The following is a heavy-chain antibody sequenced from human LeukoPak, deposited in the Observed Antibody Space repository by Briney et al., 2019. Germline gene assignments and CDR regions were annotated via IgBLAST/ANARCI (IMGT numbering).Heavy chain of an antibody. D-gene: IGHD4-17*01. CDR3: ARAYGDYESGYDAFDI. CDR2: INHGGST. V-gene: IGHV4-34*01. Sequence: SETLSLTCAVYGGSFSGYYWSWIRQPPGKGLEWIGEINHGGSTNYNPSLKSRVTISVDTSKNQFSLKLSSVTAADTAVYYCARAYGDYESGYDAFDIWGQGTMVTVSS. CDR1: GGSFSGYY. J-gene: IGHJ3*02.